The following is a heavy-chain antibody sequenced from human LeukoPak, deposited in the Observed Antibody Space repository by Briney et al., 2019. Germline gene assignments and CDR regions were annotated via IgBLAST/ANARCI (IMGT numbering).Heavy chain of an antibody. V-gene: IGHV4-39*01. D-gene: IGHD6-13*01. Sequence: SETLSLTCTVSGGSISSSSYYWGWIRQPPGKGLEWIGSIYYSGSTYCNPSLKSRVTISVDTSKNQFSLKLSSVTAADTAVYYCARGGSSWYPNWFDPWGQGTLVTVSS. J-gene: IGHJ5*02. CDR1: GGSISSSSYY. CDR3: ARGGSSWYPNWFDP. CDR2: IYYSGST.